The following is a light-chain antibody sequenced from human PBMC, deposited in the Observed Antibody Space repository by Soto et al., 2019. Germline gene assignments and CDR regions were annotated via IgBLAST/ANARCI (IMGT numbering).Light chain of an antibody. CDR2: CAA. Sequence: IVLTQSPGTLSLSPGERTTLSCRASQSISRYLAWYQQKPGQGPRLLIYCAASRATGTPDGFSGSGSGTAFTLTINRLETEDFALYYCQQYGSSPPTFGQGTKV. V-gene: IGKV3-20*01. CDR1: QSISRY. J-gene: IGKJ1*01. CDR3: QQYGSSPPT.